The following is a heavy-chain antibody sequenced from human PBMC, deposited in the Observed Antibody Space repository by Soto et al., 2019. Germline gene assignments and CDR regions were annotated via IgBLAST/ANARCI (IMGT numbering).Heavy chain of an antibody. J-gene: IGHJ5*02. CDR3: ARDREVVGWFDP. Sequence: SVKVSCKASGGTFRSYAICWVRQAPGQGLEWMGGIIPIFGTANYAQKFQGRVTITADESTSTAYMELSSLRSEDTAVYYCARDREVVGWFDPWGQGTLVTVSS. CDR1: GGTFRSYA. V-gene: IGHV1-69*13. CDR2: IIPIFGTA. D-gene: IGHD2-15*01.